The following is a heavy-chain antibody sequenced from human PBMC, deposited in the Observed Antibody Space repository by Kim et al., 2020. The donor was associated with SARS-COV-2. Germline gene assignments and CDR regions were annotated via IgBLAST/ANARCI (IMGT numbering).Heavy chain of an antibody. V-gene: IGHV3-23*01. CDR3: AKSLNYYDSSGYYFSFGGEQTEYAQP. D-gene: IGHD3-22*01. CDR1: GFTFSSYA. Sequence: GSLRLSCAASGFTFSSYAMSWVRQAPGKGLEWVSAISGSGGSTYYADSVKGRFTISRDNSKNTLYLQMNSLRAEDTAVYYCAKSLNYYDSSGYYFSFGGEQTEYAQPWGQGTLVTVSS. J-gene: IGHJ1*01. CDR2: ISGSGGST.